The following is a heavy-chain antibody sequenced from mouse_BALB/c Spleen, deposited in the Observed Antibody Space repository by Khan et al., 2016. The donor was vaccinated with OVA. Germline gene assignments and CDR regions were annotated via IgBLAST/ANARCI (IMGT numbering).Heavy chain of an antibody. J-gene: IGHJ2*01. D-gene: IGHD2-10*02. CDR2: ISSGGGST. CDR1: GFALSSYD. CDR3: ARQYGDY. Sequence: EVELVESGGGLVKPGGSLKLSCAASGFALSSYDMSWVRQTPEKRLEWVAYISSGGGSTYYPDTVKGRFTISRDNAKNTLYLQMSSLKSEDTAMYYCARQYGDYWGQGTTLTVSS. V-gene: IGHV5-12-1*01.